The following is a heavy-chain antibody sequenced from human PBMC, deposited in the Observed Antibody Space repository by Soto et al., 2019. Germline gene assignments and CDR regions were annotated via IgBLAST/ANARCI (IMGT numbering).Heavy chain of an antibody. CDR3: AKGLVGYVFGVQDYYFGMDV. V-gene: IGHV3-30*18. D-gene: IGHD1-26*01. Sequence: QVQLVESGGGVVQPGRSLRLSCGASGFNFSSYGMHWVHQAPGKGLEWVAVISYDGNNKDYADSVKGRFTISRDNSKNTLYLQMNSLRAEDTAVFYCAKGLVGYVFGVQDYYFGMDVWGQGTTVTVSS. CDR2: ISYDGNNK. CDR1: GFNFSSYG. J-gene: IGHJ6*02.